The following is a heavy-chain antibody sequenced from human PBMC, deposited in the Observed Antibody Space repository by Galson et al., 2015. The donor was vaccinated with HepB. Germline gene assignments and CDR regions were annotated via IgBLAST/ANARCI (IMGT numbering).Heavy chain of an antibody. CDR1: GFTFSSYA. D-gene: IGHD6-19*01. J-gene: IGHJ4*02. V-gene: IGHV3-23*01. CDR3: AKQTVAGRRGSVGIDY. Sequence: SLRLSCAASGFTFSSYAMSWVRQAPGKGLEWVSAISGSGGSTYYADSVKGRFTISRDNSKNTLYLQMNSLRAEGTAVYYCAKQTVAGRRGSVGIDYWGQGTLVTVSS. CDR2: ISGSGGST.